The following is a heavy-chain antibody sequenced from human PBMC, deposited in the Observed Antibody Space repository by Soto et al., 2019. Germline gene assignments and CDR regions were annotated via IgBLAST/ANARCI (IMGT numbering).Heavy chain of an antibody. CDR1: GFNFSYNA. J-gene: IGHJ4*02. Sequence: HPGGSLRLSCVASGFNFSYNAMNWVRQAPGKGLEWVSGLSGSGTSTYYADSVKGRFTISRDNSRDTLFLQMNSLTADDTAVYYCAKATTNGGWFNPFDSWGQGALVTVS. CDR2: LSGSGTST. D-gene: IGHD6-19*01. V-gene: IGHV3-23*01. CDR3: AKATTNGGWFNPFDS.